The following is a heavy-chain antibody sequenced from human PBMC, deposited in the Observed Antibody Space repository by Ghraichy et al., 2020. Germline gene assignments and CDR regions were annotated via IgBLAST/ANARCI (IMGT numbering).Heavy chain of an antibody. CDR2: IKQDGSDK. D-gene: IGHD3-16*01. V-gene: IGHV3-7*03. Sequence: GESLNISCVASGFTFSSNYYMTWVRQAPGKGLEWVANIKQDGSDKFYVDSVKGRFTISRDNAKNSLYLQMNSLRAEDTAVYYCAREEGPTEGDVTSGAFGX. CDR1: GFTFSSNYY. J-gene: IGHJ3*01. CDR3: AREEGPTEGDVTSGAFGX.